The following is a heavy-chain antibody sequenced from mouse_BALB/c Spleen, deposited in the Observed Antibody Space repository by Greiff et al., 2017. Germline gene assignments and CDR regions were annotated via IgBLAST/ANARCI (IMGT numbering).Heavy chain of an antibody. V-gene: IGHV14-3*02. Sequence: VQLQQSGAELVEPGASVKLSCTASGFNIKDTYMHWVQQRPEQGLEWIGRIDPANGNTKYDPKFQGKATITADTSSNTAYLQLSSLTSEDTAVYYCARNGNYDYAMDYWGQGTSVTVSS. CDR2: IDPANGNT. J-gene: IGHJ4*01. CDR3: ARNGNYDYAMDY. D-gene: IGHD2-1*01. CDR1: GFNIKDTY.